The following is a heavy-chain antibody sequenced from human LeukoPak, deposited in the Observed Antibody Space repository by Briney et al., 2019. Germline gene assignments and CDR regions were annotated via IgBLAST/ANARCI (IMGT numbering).Heavy chain of an antibody. V-gene: IGHV3-23*01. CDR3: ARDGQPDY. CDR2: VSGGGGTT. D-gene: IGHD6-13*01. Sequence: GGSLRLSCGASGFTFSSYAMSWVRQAPGKGLEWVSAVSGGGGTTLYADSVKGRFTISRDNSRNTLYLQMNSLRAEDTAVYYCARDGQPDYWGQGTLVTVSS. CDR1: GFTFSSYA. J-gene: IGHJ4*02.